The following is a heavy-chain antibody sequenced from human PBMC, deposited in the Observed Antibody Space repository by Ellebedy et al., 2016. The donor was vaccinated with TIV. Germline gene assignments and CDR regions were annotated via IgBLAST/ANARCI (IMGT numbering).Heavy chain of an antibody. J-gene: IGHJ4*02. CDR2: IDLSDSDT. Sequence: GESLKISCQGSAYSFINYWIAWVRQMPGRGLEWMGIIDLSDSDTRYSPSFQGQVTISADRSVTTAHLHFNSLKPSDTAVYYCAKLGHRATPDDSWGQGTLVTVSS. CDR1: AYSFINYW. V-gene: IGHV5-51*01. CDR3: AKLGHRATPDDS. D-gene: IGHD3-16*01.